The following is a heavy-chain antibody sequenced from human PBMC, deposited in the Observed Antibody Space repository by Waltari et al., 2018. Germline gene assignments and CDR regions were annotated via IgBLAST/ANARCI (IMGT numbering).Heavy chain of an antibody. CDR1: GSTFSSFS. Sequence: EVQLVESGGGLVKPGESLRLSCAVSGSTFSSFSMNWVRQAPGKGLEWISSISSGSHYLSYADSVEGRFTISRDNAKNSLYLHMTSLRAEDTAVYFCARIYRGFDLIDYWGQGTLVTVSS. CDR2: ISSGSHYL. V-gene: IGHV3-21*06. CDR3: ARIYRGFDLIDY. D-gene: IGHD5-12*01. J-gene: IGHJ4*02.